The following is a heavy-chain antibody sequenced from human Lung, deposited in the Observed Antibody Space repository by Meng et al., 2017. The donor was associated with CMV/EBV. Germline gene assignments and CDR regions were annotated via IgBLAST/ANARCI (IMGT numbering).Heavy chain of an antibody. Sequence: GESXKISCTGSGYSFTTHWIGWVRQMPGKGLEWMGVIYPGDSDTTYSPSFQGRVTISADKSITTAYLQLRSLKASDTAVYYCARQDSYTNYYFDLWGRGTXVNVYS. CDR3: ARQDSYTNYYFDL. V-gene: IGHV5-51*01. D-gene: IGHD4-11*01. CDR1: GYSFTTHW. J-gene: IGHJ4*02. CDR2: IYPGDSDT.